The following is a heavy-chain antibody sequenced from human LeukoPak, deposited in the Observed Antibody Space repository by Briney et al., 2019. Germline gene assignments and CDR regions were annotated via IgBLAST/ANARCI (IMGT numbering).Heavy chain of an antibody. J-gene: IGHJ3*02. CDR2: ISSSSSYI. D-gene: IGHD1-14*01. CDR3: ARAYRNSSYAFDI. CDR1: GFTFSSYS. Sequence: GGTLRLSCAASGFTFSSYSMNWVRQAPGKGLEWVSSISSSSSYIYYADSVKGRFTISRHNAKNSLYLQMHSLRAEDTSVYYCARAYRNSSYAFDIWGQGTMVTVSS. V-gene: IGHV3-21*01.